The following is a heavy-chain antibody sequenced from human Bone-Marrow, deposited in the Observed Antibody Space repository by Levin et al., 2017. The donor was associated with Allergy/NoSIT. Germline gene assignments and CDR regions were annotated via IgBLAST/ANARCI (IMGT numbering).Heavy chain of an antibody. Sequence: LSLTCATSGFLFGAYDIHWVRQSPGKGLQWVAFISHDGGTRDYADSVKGRFTVSRDNPTNTVFLQMKSVRTDDTAVYFCARVLGHSGYDCAYWGQGALVTVSS. V-gene: IGHV3-30*03. J-gene: IGHJ4*02. CDR2: ISHDGGTR. CDR1: GFLFGAYD. CDR3: ARVLGHSGYDCAY. D-gene: IGHD5-12*01.